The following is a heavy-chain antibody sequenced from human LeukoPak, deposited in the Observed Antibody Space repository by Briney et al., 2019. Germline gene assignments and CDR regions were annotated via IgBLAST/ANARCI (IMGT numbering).Heavy chain of an antibody. D-gene: IGHD3-9*01. CDR3: AKVAAKYYNIGHFDY. CDR2: IKQDGSEK. CDR1: GFTFSSYW. Sequence: PGGSLRLSCAASGFTFSSYWMSWVRQAPGKGLEWVANIKQDGSEKNYVDSVKGRFTISRDNAKKSLYLQMNSLRAEDTALYYCAKVAAKYYNIGHFDYWGQGTLVTVSS. J-gene: IGHJ4*02. V-gene: IGHV3-7*03.